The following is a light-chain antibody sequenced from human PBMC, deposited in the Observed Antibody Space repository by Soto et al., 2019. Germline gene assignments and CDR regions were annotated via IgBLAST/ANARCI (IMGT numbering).Light chain of an antibody. CDR2: GAS. J-gene: IGKJ5*01. Sequence: EIVLTQSPGTLSLSPGESATLSCRASQSVSNNYLAWYQQKPGQAPRLLIYGASNRATGIPARFSGSGSGTDFTLTISSLEPEDFAVYYCQQSSNWPPITCGQGTRLEIK. CDR3: QQSSNWPPIT. V-gene: IGKV3-11*01. CDR1: QSVSNNY.